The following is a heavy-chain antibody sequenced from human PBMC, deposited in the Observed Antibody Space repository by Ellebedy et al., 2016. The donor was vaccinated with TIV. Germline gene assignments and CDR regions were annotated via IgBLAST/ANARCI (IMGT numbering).Heavy chain of an antibody. J-gene: IGHJ1*01. CDR3: ARVAAGDSRGFLH. CDR1: GFIFSTYA. D-gene: IGHD2-21*02. Sequence: GESLKISXEASGFIFSTYAIHWGRQAPGKGLEWVTVISSDGNRKYYADSVKGRFTISRDNAKNTLYLQMNSLRAEDTAVYYCARVAAGDSRGFLHWGQGTLVTVSS. CDR2: ISSDGNRK. V-gene: IGHV3-30-3*01.